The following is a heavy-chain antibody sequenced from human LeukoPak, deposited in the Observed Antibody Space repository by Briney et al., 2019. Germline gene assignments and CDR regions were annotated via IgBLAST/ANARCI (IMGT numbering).Heavy chain of an antibody. V-gene: IGHV4-4*02. D-gene: IGHD6-13*01. CDR3: ARDYGVGAAAATGY. CDR1: GGSISSSNW. CDR2: IYHSGST. J-gene: IGHJ4*02. Sequence: PSGTLSLTCAVSGGSISSSNWWSWVRQPPGKGLEWIGEIYHSGSTNYNPSLKSRVTISVDKSKNQFSLKLSSVTAADTAVYYCARDYGVGAAAATGYWGQRTLVTVSS.